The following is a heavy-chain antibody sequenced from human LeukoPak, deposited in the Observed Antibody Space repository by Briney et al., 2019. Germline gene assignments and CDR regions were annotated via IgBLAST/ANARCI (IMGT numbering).Heavy chain of an antibody. D-gene: IGHD3-10*01. Sequence: ASVKVSCKASGYTFTSYGISWVRQAPGHGLEWMGWISAYNGNTNYAQKLQGRVTMTTDTSTSTAYMELRSLRSDDTAVYYCARDPNLYGSGSSTYNWFDPWGQGTLVTVSS. V-gene: IGHV1-18*01. CDR2: ISAYNGNT. CDR1: GYTFTSYG. CDR3: ARDPNLYGSGSSTYNWFDP. J-gene: IGHJ5*02.